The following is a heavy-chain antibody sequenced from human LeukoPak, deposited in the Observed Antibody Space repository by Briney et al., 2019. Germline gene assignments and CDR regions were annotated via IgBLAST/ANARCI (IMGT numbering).Heavy chain of an antibody. CDR1: GGTFSSYA. J-gene: IGHJ6*03. CDR3: ARSPEYYDFWSGYPSRSLYYYYMDV. D-gene: IGHD3-3*01. Sequence: RASVKVSCKASGGTFSSYAISWVRQAPGKGLEWMGGIIPIFGTANYAQKFQGRVTITTDESTSTAYMELSSLRSEDAAVYYCARSPEYYDFWSGYPSRSLYYYYMDVWGKGTTVTVSS. CDR2: IIPIFGTA. V-gene: IGHV1-69*05.